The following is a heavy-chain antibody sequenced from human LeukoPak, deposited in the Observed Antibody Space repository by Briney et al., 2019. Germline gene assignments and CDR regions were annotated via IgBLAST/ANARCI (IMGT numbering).Heavy chain of an antibody. CDR1: GFTFSTST. V-gene: IGHV3-21*01. CDR3: ARDWTRRNYYGSGSYYLDY. Sequence: PGGSLRLSCVASGFTFSTSTMNWVRQAPGKGLEWVSSICRSSSYIYYIDSVKGRFTISRDNAKNSLHLQMNSLRAEDTAVYYCARDWTRRNYYGSGSYYLDYWGQGILVTVSS. J-gene: IGHJ4*02. CDR2: ICRSSSYI. D-gene: IGHD3-10*01.